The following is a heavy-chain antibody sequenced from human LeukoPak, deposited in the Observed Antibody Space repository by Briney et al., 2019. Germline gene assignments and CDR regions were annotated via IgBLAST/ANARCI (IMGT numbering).Heavy chain of an antibody. CDR3: SRDIVVVPAGLYYYYMDV. Sequence: SETLSLTCTVSGGSISSSSYYSGSIRQPPGKGLERIGSIYYNGSTYYNPYLKSRVTISVDTSKNQFALKLSSVTAADTVVYYCSRDIVVVPAGLYYYYMDVWGKGTAVSVSS. V-gene: IGHV4-39*01. CDR1: GGSISSSSYY. D-gene: IGHD2-2*01. J-gene: IGHJ6*03. CDR2: IYYNGST.